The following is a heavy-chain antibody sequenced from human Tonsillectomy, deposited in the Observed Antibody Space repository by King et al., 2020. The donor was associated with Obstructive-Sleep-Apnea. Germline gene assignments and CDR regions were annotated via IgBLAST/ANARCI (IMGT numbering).Heavy chain of an antibody. J-gene: IGHJ4*02. CDR3: ARAPSAFWSGYYLDY. Sequence: QLVQSGAEVKKPGASVKVSCKAAAYTFTSYGIHWVRQAPGQGLEWMGWISAYDGNTNYAQKFQGRVTMTTDTSTSTAYMELRSLRSDDTAVYYCARAPSAFWSGYYLDYWGQGTLVTVSS. CDR1: AYTFTSYG. V-gene: IGHV1-18*04. D-gene: IGHD3-3*01. CDR2: ISAYDGNT.